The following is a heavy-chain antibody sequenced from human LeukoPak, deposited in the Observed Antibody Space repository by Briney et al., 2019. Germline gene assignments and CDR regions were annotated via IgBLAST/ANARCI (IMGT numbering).Heavy chain of an antibody. J-gene: IGHJ4*02. V-gene: IGHV6-1*01. CDR1: GDFVSSNSAT. Sequence: QTLSLTCAISGDFVSSNSATWNWVRQSPSRGLEWLGRAYYRSRWYYDYAVSVKSRITLNPDTSKNQFSLQLNSVTPEDTAIYYCTRDPGYWGQGTLVTVSS. CDR3: TRDPGY. CDR2: AYYRSRWYY.